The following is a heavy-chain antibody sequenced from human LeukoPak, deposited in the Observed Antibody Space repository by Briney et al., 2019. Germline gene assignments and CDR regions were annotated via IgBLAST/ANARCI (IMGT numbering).Heavy chain of an antibody. D-gene: IGHD3-22*01. Sequence: PSETLSLTCTVSGGSISSYYWSWIRQPPGKGLEWIGYIYYSGSTNYNPSLKSRVTISVDTSNNQFSLKLSSVTAADTAVYYCAREQRHYYDSSGSIDPWGQGTLVTVSS. CDR3: AREQRHYYDSSGSIDP. CDR2: IYYSGST. J-gene: IGHJ5*02. CDR1: GGSISSYY. V-gene: IGHV4-59*01.